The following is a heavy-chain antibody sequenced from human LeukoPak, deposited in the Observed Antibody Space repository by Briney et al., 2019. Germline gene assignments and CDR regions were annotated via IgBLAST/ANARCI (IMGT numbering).Heavy chain of an antibody. V-gene: IGHV3-48*02. J-gene: IGHJ4*02. D-gene: IGHD2-21*02. CDR3: ARSTYCGGDCYPALGY. CDR1: GLTFSSYS. Sequence: GGSLRLSCAASGLTFSSYSMNWVRQAPGKGLEWVSYISSSNNTIYYADSVKGRFTISRDNAKNSLYLQMNSLRDEDTAVYYCARSTYCGGDCYPALGYWGQGTPVTVSS. CDR2: ISSSNNTI.